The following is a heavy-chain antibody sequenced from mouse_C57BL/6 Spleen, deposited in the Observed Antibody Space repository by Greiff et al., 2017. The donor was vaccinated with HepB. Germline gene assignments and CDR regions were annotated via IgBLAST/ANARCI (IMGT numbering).Heavy chain of an antibody. Sequence: QVHVKQPGAELVKPGASVKLSCKASGYTFTSYWMHWVKQRPGQGLEWIGMIHPNSGSTNYNEKFKSKATLTVDKSHSTAYMQLSSLTSEDSAVYYCARTRNYYAMDYWGQGTSVTVSS. CDR1: GYTFTSYW. J-gene: IGHJ4*01. CDR3: ARTRNYYAMDY. CDR2: IHPNSGST. V-gene: IGHV1-64*01.